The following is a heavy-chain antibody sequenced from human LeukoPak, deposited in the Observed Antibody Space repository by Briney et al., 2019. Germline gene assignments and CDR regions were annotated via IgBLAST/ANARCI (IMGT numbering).Heavy chain of an antibody. D-gene: IGHD3-10*01. CDR1: GYSFTIYW. CDR3: ARHELLWFGELFSGWFDP. CDR2: IYPGDSDT. J-gene: IGHJ5*02. Sequence: GESLKISCKGSGYSFTIYWIGWVRQMPGKGLEWVGIIYPGDSDTRYSPSFQGQGTISADKSISTAYLQWSSLKASDTAMYYCARHELLWFGELFSGWFDPWGQGTLVTVSS. V-gene: IGHV5-51*01.